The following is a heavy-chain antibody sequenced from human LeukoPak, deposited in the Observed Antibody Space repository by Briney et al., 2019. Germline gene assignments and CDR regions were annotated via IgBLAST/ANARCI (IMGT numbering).Heavy chain of an antibody. J-gene: IGHJ3*01. CDR3: AGRGSSSGTFDV. CDR2: IYTSGGT. Sequence: SQTLSLTCTVSGGSISNLDYYWVWLRQPAGKRLEWIGRIYTSGGTNYNPSLKSRVTMSVDKSKNQISLNLASLTAADTALYYCAGRGSSSGTFDVWGPGTFVTVSS. CDR1: GGSISNLDYY. V-gene: IGHV4-61*02. D-gene: IGHD2-2*01.